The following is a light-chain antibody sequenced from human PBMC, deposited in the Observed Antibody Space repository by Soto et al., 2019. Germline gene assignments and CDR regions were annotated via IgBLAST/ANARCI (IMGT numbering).Light chain of an antibody. Sequence: EIVLTQSPGTLSLSPGERATLSCRASQSVSSSYFAWYQQKPGQAPRLLIYGASSRATGIPDRFSGSGSGTEFTLTIIRLEPEDFAVDYCQQYGSSPLFTFGPGTKVDIK. V-gene: IGKV3-20*01. CDR2: GAS. CDR3: QQYGSSPLFT. J-gene: IGKJ3*01. CDR1: QSVSSSY.